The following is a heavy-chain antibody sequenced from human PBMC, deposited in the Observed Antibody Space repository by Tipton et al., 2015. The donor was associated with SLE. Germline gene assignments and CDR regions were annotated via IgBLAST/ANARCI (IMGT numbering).Heavy chain of an antibody. CDR2: IHYSGST. D-gene: IGHD6-13*01. V-gene: IGHV4-59*12. CDR1: GGSISSYY. Sequence: TLSLTCTVSGGSISSYYWSWIRQPPGKGLEWIGYIHYSGSTNYNPSLKSRVTISVDTSKNQFSLKLSSVTAADTAVYYCARDRAAGYYFDYWGQGSLVTVSS. CDR3: ARDRAAGYYFDY. J-gene: IGHJ4*02.